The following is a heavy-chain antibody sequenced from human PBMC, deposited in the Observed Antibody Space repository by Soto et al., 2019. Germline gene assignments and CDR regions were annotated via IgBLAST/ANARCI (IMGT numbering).Heavy chain of an antibody. J-gene: IGHJ3*01. CDR3: LKLDEILSGYYDAFDV. CDR2: ISPDGGST. V-gene: IGHV3-64D*06. Sequence: HPGGSLRLSCSASGFTFSSYALHWVRQAPGKGLEYVSVISPDGGSTYYADSVKGRFTVSRDNSKNTLYLQMSSLRAEDTAIYYCLKLDEILSGYYDAFDVWGQGTMVTVSS. D-gene: IGHD3-9*01. CDR1: GFTFSSYA.